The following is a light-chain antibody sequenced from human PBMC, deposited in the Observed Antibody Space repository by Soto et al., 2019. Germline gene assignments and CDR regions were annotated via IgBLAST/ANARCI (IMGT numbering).Light chain of an antibody. V-gene: IGKV1-5*03. CDR3: QQHNRYSS. CDR1: QSFSNY. J-gene: IGKJ5*01. CDR2: RAS. Sequence: EIQMTQSPSTLSASVGDRVTITCRASQSFSNYLAWYQHKPGKAPKLLIDRASTLANGVPSRFSGSGSGTDFIRNIGRRQPVDLANYYCQQHNRYSSVAQGPRLEIE.